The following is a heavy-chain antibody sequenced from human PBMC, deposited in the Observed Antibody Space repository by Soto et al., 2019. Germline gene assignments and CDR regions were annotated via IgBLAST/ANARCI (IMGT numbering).Heavy chain of an antibody. J-gene: IGHJ4*02. D-gene: IGHD5-18*01. CDR2: IYYSGST. Sequence: SETLSLTCTVSGVSISSYYWIWIRQPPGKGLEWIGYIYYSGSTNYNPSLKSRVTISVDTSKNQFSLKLSSVTAADTAVYYCATTIGYSHAYYFDYWGQGTLVTVSS. V-gene: IGHV4-59*08. CDR1: GVSISSYY. CDR3: ATTIGYSHAYYFDY.